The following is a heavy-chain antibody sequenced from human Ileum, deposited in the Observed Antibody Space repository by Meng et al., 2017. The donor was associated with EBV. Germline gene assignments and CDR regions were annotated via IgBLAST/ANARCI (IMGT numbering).Heavy chain of an antibody. D-gene: IGHD4-11*01. V-gene: IGHV4-39*07. J-gene: IGHJ4*02. CDR3: ARDVVDSTYGRFSDY. CDR1: GGSISSSSYS. CDR2: FYYSGNS. Sequence: LKESVPVLVKPSEPLSLTFICAGGSISSSSYSWGWFRNTPGKGRESLGSFYYSGNSHYNTTLKSRVTISLDTSKNQFSLNLRSVNAADTAVYYCARDVVDSTYGRFSDYWGQGILVTVSS.